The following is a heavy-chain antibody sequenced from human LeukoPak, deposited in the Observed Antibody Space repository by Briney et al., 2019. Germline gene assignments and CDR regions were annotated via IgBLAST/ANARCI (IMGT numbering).Heavy chain of an antibody. V-gene: IGHV4-59*10. CDR2: IYSSGST. J-gene: IGHJ4*02. CDR3: ARGVSVDY. Sequence: SETLSLTCAVSGDSISNYFWTWIRQPAGKGLEWIGRIYSSGSTNYNPSLKSRVTMSVDTSKNQFSLKLTSVTAADTAVYYCARGVSVDYWGQGTLVTVSS. CDR1: GDSISNYF. D-gene: IGHD3-3*01.